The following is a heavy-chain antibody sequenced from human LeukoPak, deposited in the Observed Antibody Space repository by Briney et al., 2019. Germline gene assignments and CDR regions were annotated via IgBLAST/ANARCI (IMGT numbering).Heavy chain of an antibody. Sequence: SETLSLTCAVYGGSFSGYYWSWIRQPPGKGLEWIGEINHSGSTNYNPSLKSRVTISVDTSKNQFSLKMSSATAVDTAVYYCAXXXXVRGVIPQPFYYYYYMDVWGKGTTVTISS. D-gene: IGHD3-10*01. CDR3: AXXXXVRGVIPQPFYYYYYMDV. V-gene: IGHV4-34*01. CDR2: INHSGST. J-gene: IGHJ6*03. CDR1: GGSFSGYY.